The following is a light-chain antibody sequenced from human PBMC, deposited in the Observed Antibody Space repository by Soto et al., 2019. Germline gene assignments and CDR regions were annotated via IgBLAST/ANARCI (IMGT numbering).Light chain of an antibody. CDR1: QSVNSRF. CDR3: HHYDAPPIT. J-gene: IGKJ3*01. V-gene: IGKV3-20*01. CDR2: GVS. Sequence: EIVLTQSPGTLSLSPGERATLSCRASQSVNSRFLAWYQQKPGQAPSLLIYGVSSRATGIPDRFSGSGSGTDFTLIISRLEPEDVEVYYCHHYDAPPITVGPGTKVDIK.